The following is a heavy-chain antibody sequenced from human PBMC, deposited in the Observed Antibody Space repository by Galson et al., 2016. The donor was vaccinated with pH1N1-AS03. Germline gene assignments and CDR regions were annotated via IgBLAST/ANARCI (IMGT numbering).Heavy chain of an antibody. V-gene: IGHV1-69*04. CDR3: ARDRGDVKSGRKDYFDP. Sequence: SVKVSCKASGSTVNNYSINWVRQAPGQGLEWMGRIIPILGVTNLAQRFEGRVTMTADKSTSTTYLELSTLRSEDTAVYYCARDRGDVKSGRKDYFDPWGQGTLVTVSS. D-gene: IGHD3-10*01. CDR2: IIPILGVT. J-gene: IGHJ5*02. CDR1: GSTVNNYS.